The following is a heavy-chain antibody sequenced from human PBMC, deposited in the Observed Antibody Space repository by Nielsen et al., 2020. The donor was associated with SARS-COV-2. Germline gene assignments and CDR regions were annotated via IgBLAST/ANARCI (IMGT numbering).Heavy chain of an antibody. V-gene: IGHV1-69*06. CDR1: GGTFSSYA. Sequence: SVKVSCKASGGTFSSYAISWVRQAPGQGLEWMGGIIPIFGTANYAQKFQGRVTITADKSTSTAYMELNSLRSEDTAVYYCARVGATQILPDYWGQGTLVTVSS. D-gene: IGHD1-26*01. J-gene: IGHJ4*02. CDR2: IIPIFGTA. CDR3: ARVGATQILPDY.